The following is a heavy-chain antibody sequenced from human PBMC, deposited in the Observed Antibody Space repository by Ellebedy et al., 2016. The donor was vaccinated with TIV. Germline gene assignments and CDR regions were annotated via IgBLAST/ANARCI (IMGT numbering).Heavy chain of an antibody. CDR2: LSEVSSWI. CDR3: AAARLLRGATGFFDA. J-gene: IGHJ4*02. Sequence: GGSLRLXCEASGFPFSDHFMTWIRQAPGKGLEWVSDLSEVSSWIRYADSVKGRFTISRDNAKNSLYLEMTDLRVDDTAVYYCAAARLLRGATGFFDAWGPGTLVTVSS. CDR1: GFPFSDHF. D-gene: IGHD1-26*01. V-gene: IGHV3-11*03.